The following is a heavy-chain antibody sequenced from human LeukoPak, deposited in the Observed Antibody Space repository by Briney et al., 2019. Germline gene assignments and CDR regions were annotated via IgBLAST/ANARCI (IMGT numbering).Heavy chain of an antibody. J-gene: IGHJ4*02. CDR2: IYSSGST. CDR1: GDSISNYY. V-gene: IGHV4-4*07. Sequence: SETLSLTCSVSGDSISNYYWSWVRQPAGKGLEWIGRIYSSGSTSYNPSLKSRVTMSLDTSKNQFSLKLGSVTAADTAVYYCARCNFRSGFYAFDYSGQGTLVTVSS. D-gene: IGHD3-3*01. CDR3: ARCNFRSGFYAFDY.